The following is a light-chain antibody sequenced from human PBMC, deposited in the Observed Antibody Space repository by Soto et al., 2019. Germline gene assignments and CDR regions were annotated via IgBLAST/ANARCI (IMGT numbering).Light chain of an antibody. Sequence: QAVVTQPPSVSGAPGQRVTISCTGSSSNIGAGYDVHWYQQFPGTAPKLLIYGNSNRPSGVPDRFSGSKSGTSASLAITWLQAEDEADYYCQSYDSSLSGVFGSGTKVTVL. CDR2: GNS. CDR3: QSYDSSLSGV. V-gene: IGLV1-40*01. J-gene: IGLJ1*01. CDR1: SSNIGAGYD.